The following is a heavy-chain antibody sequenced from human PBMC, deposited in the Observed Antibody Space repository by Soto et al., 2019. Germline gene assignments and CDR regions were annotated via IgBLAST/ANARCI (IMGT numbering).Heavy chain of an antibody. CDR2: IIPIFGTA. D-gene: IGHD6-13*01. V-gene: IGHV1-69*01. CDR1: GGTFSSYA. J-gene: IGHJ4*02. Sequence: QVQLVQSGAEVKKPGSSVKVSCTASGGTFSSYAISWVRQAPGQGLEWMGGIIPIFGTANYAQKFQGRVTITADESTSTAYMELSSLRSEDTAVYYCARETQSRYSSSWYFDYWGQGTLVTVSS. CDR3: ARETQSRYSSSWYFDY.